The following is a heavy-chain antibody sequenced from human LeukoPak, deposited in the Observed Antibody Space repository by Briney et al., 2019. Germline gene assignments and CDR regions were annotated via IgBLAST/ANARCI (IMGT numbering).Heavy chain of an antibody. J-gene: IGHJ5*02. D-gene: IGHD6-19*01. CDR3: ARGRVPSSGWYGFFFGFDP. V-gene: IGHV4-34*01. Sequence: KPSETLSLTCAVYGGSFSGYYWSLIRQPPGKGLEWIGEINHSGSTNYNPSLKSRVTISVDTSKNQFSLKLSSVTAADTAVYYCARGRVPSSGWYGFFFGFDPWGQGTLVTVSS. CDR2: INHSGST. CDR1: GGSFSGYY.